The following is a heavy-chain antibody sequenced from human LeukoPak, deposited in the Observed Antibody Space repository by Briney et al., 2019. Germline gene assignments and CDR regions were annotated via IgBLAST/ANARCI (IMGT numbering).Heavy chain of an antibody. V-gene: IGHV1-69*13. CDR3: ARDHNTIFGVVINAFDI. D-gene: IGHD3-3*01. CDR1: GGTFSSYA. J-gene: IGHJ3*02. Sequence: VASVKVSCKASGGTFSSYAISWVRQAPGQGLEWMGGIIPIFGTANYAQKFQGRVTITADESTSTAYMELSSLRSEDTAVYYCARDHNTIFGVVINAFDIWGQGTMVTVSS. CDR2: IIPIFGTA.